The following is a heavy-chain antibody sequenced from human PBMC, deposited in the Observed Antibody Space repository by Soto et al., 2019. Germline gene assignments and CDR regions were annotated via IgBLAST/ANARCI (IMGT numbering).Heavy chain of an antibody. CDR2: IYYSGST. V-gene: IGHV4-59*01. J-gene: IGHJ4*02. Sequence: SETLSLTCTVSGGSISSYYWSWIRQPPGKGLEWIGYIYYSGSTNYNPSLKSRVTISVDTSKNQFSLKLSSVTAADTAVYYCARVYSSGWYSGSGFDYWGQGTLVTVSS. CDR1: GGSISSYY. D-gene: IGHD6-19*01. CDR3: ARVYSSGWYSGSGFDY.